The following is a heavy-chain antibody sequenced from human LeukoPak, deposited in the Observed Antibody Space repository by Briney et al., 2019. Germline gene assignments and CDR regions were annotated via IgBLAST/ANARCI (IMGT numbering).Heavy chain of an antibody. V-gene: IGHV3-33*08. CDR2: IWYDGSNK. Sequence: PGRSLRLSCGASGFTLSSRGMHWVRQAPGKGLEWVAVIWYDGSNKYYADSVKGRFTISRDNSKNTLYLQMNSLRAEDTAVYYCARDSRRYYYGSGSPPEFDPWGQGTLVTVSS. J-gene: IGHJ5*02. D-gene: IGHD3-10*01. CDR3: ARDSRRYYYGSGSPPEFDP. CDR1: GFTLSSRG.